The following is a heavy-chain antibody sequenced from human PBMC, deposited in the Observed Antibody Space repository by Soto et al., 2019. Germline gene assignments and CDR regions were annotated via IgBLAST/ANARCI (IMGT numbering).Heavy chain of an antibody. V-gene: IGHV3-30*18. J-gene: IGHJ6*02. Sequence: GGSLRLSCAASGFTFSSFGMHWVRQAPGKWLEWVAVIAYDGSHEFYVDSVKGRFTISRDNSKNTLYLQMNSLRGEDTAVYFCAKDNRDGYSYYYNYYGMDVWGQGXTVTVYS. CDR3: AKDNRDGYSYYYNYYGMDV. D-gene: IGHD5-18*01. CDR1: GFTFSSFG. CDR2: IAYDGSHE.